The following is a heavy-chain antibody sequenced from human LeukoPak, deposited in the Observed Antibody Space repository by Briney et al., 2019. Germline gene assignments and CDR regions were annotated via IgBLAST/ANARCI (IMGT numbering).Heavy chain of an antibody. V-gene: IGHV1-8*01. Sequence: ASVTVSCKASGYTFTSYDINWVRLATGQGLEWMGWMNPNSGNTGYAQKFQGRVTMTRNTSISTAYMELSSLRSEDTAVYYWARLIKPFYGMDVWGQGTTVSVSS. CDR2: MNPNSGNT. CDR1: GYTFTSYD. CDR3: ARLIKPFYGMDV. J-gene: IGHJ6*02.